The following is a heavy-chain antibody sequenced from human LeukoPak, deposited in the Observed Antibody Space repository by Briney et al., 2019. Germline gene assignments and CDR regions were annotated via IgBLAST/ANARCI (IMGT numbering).Heavy chain of an antibody. V-gene: IGHV4-34*01. D-gene: IGHD3-10*01. CDR2: INHYGST. CDR3: AREKGYMVRGKLGY. Sequence: PSETLSLTCAVYGESLSNYYWSWIRQPPGKGLEWIGEINHYGSTNYNPSLKSRVTISVDTSKNQFSLKLSSVTAADTAVYYCAREKGYMVRGKLGYWGQGTLVTVSS. J-gene: IGHJ4*02. CDR1: GESLSNYY.